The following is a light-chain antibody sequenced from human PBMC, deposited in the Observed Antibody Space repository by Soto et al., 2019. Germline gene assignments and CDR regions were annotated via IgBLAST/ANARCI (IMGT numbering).Light chain of an antibody. J-gene: IGKJ4*01. Sequence: DIQMTQSPSTLSASVGDRVTITCRASQSISSWLAWYQQKPGKAPKLLIHEASRLESGVPSRFSGSESGTEFTLTINGLHAEDFATYYCQQYNNFPLTFGGGTKVDIK. CDR3: QQYNNFPLT. CDR1: QSISSW. V-gene: IGKV1-5*01. CDR2: EAS.